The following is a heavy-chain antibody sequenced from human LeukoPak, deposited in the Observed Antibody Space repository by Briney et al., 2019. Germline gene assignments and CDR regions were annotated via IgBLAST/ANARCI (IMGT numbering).Heavy chain of an antibody. CDR2: IKSDGSNI. V-gene: IGHV3-74*01. CDR3: ISEVGKGSH. CDR1: GFRFSNSW. D-gene: IGHD1-26*01. Sequence: GGSLRLSCAASGFRFSNSWMYWVRQAPGKGLVWVSNIKSDGSNINYADSVKGRFTISRDNAKNTLYLQMNSLRAEDAAVYYCISEVGKGSHWGQGTLVTVSS. J-gene: IGHJ4*02.